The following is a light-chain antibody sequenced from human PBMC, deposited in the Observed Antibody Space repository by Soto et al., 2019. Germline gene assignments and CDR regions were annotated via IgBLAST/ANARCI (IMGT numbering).Light chain of an antibody. Sequence: EIVWTQSPGTLSLSPGERAPLSCRASQSVSSSYLAWYQQKPGQAPRLLIYGASNRATGIPDRFSGSGSGTDFTLTISRLEPEDFAVYYCQQYGSPGTFGQGTKVDIK. J-gene: IGKJ1*01. CDR1: QSVSSSY. V-gene: IGKV3-20*01. CDR3: QQYGSPGT. CDR2: GAS.